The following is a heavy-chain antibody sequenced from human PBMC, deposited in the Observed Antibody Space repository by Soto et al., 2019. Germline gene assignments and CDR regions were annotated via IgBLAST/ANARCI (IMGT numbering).Heavy chain of an antibody. CDR1: GFTFSSRP. CDR3: AKDPFNYDSSGYPYYFDY. J-gene: IGHJ4*02. CDR2: LNENGANT. Sequence: PGGSLRLSCAASGFTFSSRPMTWVRQAPGKGLEWVSTLNENGANTHYADSVKGRFTISRDNSRNTLDLQMNSLRAEDTAVYYCAKDPFNYDSSGYPYYFDYWGQGTLVTVYS. V-gene: IGHV3-23*01. D-gene: IGHD3-22*01.